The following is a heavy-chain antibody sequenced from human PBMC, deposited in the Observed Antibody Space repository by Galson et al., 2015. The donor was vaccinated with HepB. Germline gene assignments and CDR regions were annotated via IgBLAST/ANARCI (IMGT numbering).Heavy chain of an antibody. CDR2: ISGSGGST. V-gene: IGHV3-23*01. Sequence: SLRLSCAASGFTFSSYAMSWVRQAPGKGLEWVSAISGSGGSTYYADSVKGRFTISRDNSKNTLYLQMNSLRAEDTAVYYCARPPTAARYWYFDLWCRGPLVTASS. CDR3: ARPPTAARYWYFDL. CDR1: GFTFSSYA. J-gene: IGHJ2*01. D-gene: IGHD6-6*01.